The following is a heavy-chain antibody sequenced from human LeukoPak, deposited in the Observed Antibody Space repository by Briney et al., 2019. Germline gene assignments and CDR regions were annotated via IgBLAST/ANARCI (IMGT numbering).Heavy chain of an antibody. CDR3: ARDLGMITFGESEGYFDY. V-gene: IGHV3-66*01. Sequence: GGSLRLSCAASGFTFSSYAMSWVRQAPGKGLEWVSIIYTGGTTHYADSLKDRFTISRDDSINTLYLQMNSLRAEDTAVYYCARDLGMITFGESEGYFDYWGQGTLVTVSS. CDR2: IYTGGTT. D-gene: IGHD3-16*01. J-gene: IGHJ4*02. CDR1: GFTFSSYA.